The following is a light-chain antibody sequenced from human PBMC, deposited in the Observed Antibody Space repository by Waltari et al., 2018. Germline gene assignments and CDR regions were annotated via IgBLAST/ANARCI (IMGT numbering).Light chain of an antibody. V-gene: IGKV2-28*01. J-gene: IGKJ2*01. CDR2: WGS. Sequence: DIVMTQSPLSLAVTPGEPASISCRSSQSLLHSEGYTFFDWYLQKPGQSPQLLVSWGSSRASWVPDRFSGSGSGTDFTLKIRRVEAEDVGVYYCMQGLQTPYTFGQGTKLEIK. CDR3: MQGLQTPYT. CDR1: QSLLHSEGYTF.